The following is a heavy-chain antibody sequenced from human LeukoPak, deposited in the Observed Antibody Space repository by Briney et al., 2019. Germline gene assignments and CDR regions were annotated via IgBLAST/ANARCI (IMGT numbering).Heavy chain of an antibody. V-gene: IGHV1-18*01. CDR2: ISAYNGNT. CDR1: GYTFTSYG. CDR3: ARGGRYFDWLSLWGDAFDI. J-gene: IGHJ3*02. Sequence: GASVKVSCKASGYTFTSYGISWVRQAPGQGLEWMGWISAYNGNTNYAQKLQGRVTMTTHTSTSTAYIELSSLRSEDTGVYYCARGGRYFDWLSLWGDAFDIWGQGTMVTVSS. D-gene: IGHD3-9*01.